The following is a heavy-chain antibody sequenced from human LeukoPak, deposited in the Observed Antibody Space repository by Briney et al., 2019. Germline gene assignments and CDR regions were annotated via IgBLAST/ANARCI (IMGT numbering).Heavy chain of an antibody. V-gene: IGHV1-69*04. CDR1: GGTFSSYA. D-gene: IGHD3-3*01. CDR2: IIPILGIA. CDR3: AREGFDFWSGPRGYYFDY. Sequence: SVKVSCKASGGTFSSYAISWVRQAPGQGLEWMGRIIPILGIANYAQKFQGRVTITADKSTSTAYMELSSLRSEDTAVYYCAREGFDFWSGPRGYYFDYWGQGTLVTVSS. J-gene: IGHJ4*02.